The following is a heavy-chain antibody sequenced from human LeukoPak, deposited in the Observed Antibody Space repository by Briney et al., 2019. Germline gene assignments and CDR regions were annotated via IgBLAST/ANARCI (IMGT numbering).Heavy chain of an antibody. CDR1: GFTFSSYE. Sequence: GGSLRLSCAASGFTFSSYEMNWVRQAPGKGLEWVSYISSSGSTIYYADSVKGRFTISRDNSKNTLYLQMNSLRAEDTAVYYCARVGEDYDILTGYPTYGMDVWGQGTTVTVSS. J-gene: IGHJ6*02. CDR3: ARVGEDYDILTGYPTYGMDV. CDR2: ISSSGSTI. V-gene: IGHV3-48*03. D-gene: IGHD3-9*01.